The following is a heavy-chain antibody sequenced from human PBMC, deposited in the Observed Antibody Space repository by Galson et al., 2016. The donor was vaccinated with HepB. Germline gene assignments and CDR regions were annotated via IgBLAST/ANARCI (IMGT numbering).Heavy chain of an antibody. D-gene: IGHD3-10*01. CDR1: GYMFTRYA. Sequence: SVKVSCKASGYMFTRYAMHWVHQAPGQSREWMGWINSGNGNTKYSQKFQGRVTITMDTSASTAYMELSSLRSEDTAVYYCARGPGGARGIFDYWGQGTLVTVSS. V-gene: IGHV1-3*01. CDR2: INSGNGNT. CDR3: ARGPGGARGIFDY. J-gene: IGHJ4*02.